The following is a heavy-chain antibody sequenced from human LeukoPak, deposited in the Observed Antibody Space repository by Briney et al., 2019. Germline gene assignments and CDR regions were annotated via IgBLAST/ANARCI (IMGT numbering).Heavy chain of an antibody. CDR1: GGSFSGYY. Sequence: SETLSLTCAVYGGSFSGYYWSWIRQPPGKGLEWIGEINHSGSTIYNPSLKSRVTISVDTSKNQFSLKLSSVTAADTAVYYCARDSVLRFLGHYYYYGMDVWGQGTTVTVSS. J-gene: IGHJ6*02. V-gene: IGHV4-34*01. CDR2: INHSGST. D-gene: IGHD3-3*01. CDR3: ARDSVLRFLGHYYYYGMDV.